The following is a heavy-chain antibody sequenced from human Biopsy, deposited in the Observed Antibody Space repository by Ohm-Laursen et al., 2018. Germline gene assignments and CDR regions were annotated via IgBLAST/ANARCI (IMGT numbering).Heavy chain of an antibody. V-gene: IGHV3-33*01. CDR1: GFTFSVYA. Sequence: SLRLSCTASGFTFSVYAMHWVRQAPGKGLEWVAIIWYDGSSEYYADSVKGRFTISRDNSKNKLYLDMINLRAEDTAIYYCARNVRGYNYGLLEYWGQGVMVTVSS. J-gene: IGHJ4*02. CDR2: IWYDGSSE. D-gene: IGHD5-18*01. CDR3: ARNVRGYNYGLLEY.